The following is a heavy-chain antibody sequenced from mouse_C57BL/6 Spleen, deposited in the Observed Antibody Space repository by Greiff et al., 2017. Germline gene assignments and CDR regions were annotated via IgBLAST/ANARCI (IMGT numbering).Heavy chain of an antibody. J-gene: IGHJ4*01. CDR1: GYTFTSYW. D-gene: IGHD1-1*01. Sequence: QVQLQQPGAELVKPGASVKLSCKASGYTFTSYWMHWVKQRPGQGLEWIGMIHPNSGSTNYNEKFKSKATLTVDKSSSTAYMQLSSLTSEDSAVYSCARWGGSSPYYYAMDYWGQGTSVTVSS. CDR2: IHPNSGST. CDR3: ARWGGSSPYYYAMDY. V-gene: IGHV1-64*01.